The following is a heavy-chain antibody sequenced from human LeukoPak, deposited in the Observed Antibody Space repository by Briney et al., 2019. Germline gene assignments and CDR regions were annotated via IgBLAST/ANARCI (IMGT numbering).Heavy chain of an antibody. J-gene: IGHJ5*02. CDR3: AKGAGPPWFDP. Sequence: SQTLSLTCTVSGGSISSGNYYWSWIRQPAGKGLEWIGRIYTSGGTNCNPSLESRVTISIDTSGNQFSMNLNSVTAADTAVYYCAKGAGPPWFDPWGQGTLVTVSS. V-gene: IGHV4-61*02. CDR2: IYTSGGT. D-gene: IGHD6-19*01. CDR1: GGSISSGNYY.